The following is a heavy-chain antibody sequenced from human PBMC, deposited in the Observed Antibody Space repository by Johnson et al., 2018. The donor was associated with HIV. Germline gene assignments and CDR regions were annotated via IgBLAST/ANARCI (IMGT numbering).Heavy chain of an antibody. CDR3: ARVRSSGEYVGLDAFEI. V-gene: IGHV3-30-3*01. Sequence: VQLVESGGGLVKPGGSLRLSCAASGFTFSNAWMSWVRQAPGKGLEWVAVISYDGSNKYYADSVKGRFTISRDNSKNTLFLQMNSLRAEDTAVYYCARVRSSGEYVGLDAFEIWGQGTLVTVSS. CDR2: ISYDGSNK. J-gene: IGHJ3*02. D-gene: IGHD4-17*01. CDR1: GFTFSNAW.